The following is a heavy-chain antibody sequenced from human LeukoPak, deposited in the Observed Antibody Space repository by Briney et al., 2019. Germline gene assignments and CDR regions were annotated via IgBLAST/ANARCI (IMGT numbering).Heavy chain of an antibody. CDR2: IYYSGST. Sequence: SETLSLTCTVSAGSVNSGSYYWSWIRQPPGKGLEWIGYIYYSGSTYYNPSLKSRVTISVDTSKNQFSLKLSSVTAADTAVYYCAREIVVVPAAHYFDYWGQGTLVTVSS. D-gene: IGHD2-2*01. CDR1: AGSVNSGSYY. J-gene: IGHJ4*02. V-gene: IGHV4-30-4*01. CDR3: AREIVVVPAAHYFDY.